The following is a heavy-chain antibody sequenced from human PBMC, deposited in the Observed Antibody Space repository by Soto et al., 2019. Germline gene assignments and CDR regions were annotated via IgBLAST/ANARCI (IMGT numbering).Heavy chain of an antibody. Sequence: ASVKVSCKASGYTFTAYSMHWVRQAPGQGLEWIGWFNPNSGDTVYAEKFQGRVTLTRDTSISTAYMELSSLRSDDTALYYCASEASAVLALDYWDQGTLVTVSS. J-gene: IGHJ4*01. V-gene: IGHV1-2*02. CDR3: ASEASAVLALDY. CDR2: FNPNSGDT. D-gene: IGHD6-19*01. CDR1: GYTFTAYS.